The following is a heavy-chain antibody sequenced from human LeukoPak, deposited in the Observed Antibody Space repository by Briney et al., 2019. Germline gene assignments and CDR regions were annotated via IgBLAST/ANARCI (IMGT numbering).Heavy chain of an antibody. CDR1: GGSISRYY. J-gene: IGHJ4*02. Sequence: SETLSLTCTVSGGSISRYYWSWIRQPPGKGLEWIGYIYYSGSTNYNPSLKSRVTISVDTSKNQFSLKLSSVTAADTAVYYCARDQYYYGSGRGLDYWGQGTLVTVSS. V-gene: IGHV4-59*01. CDR3: ARDQYYYGSGRGLDY. CDR2: IYYSGST. D-gene: IGHD3-10*01.